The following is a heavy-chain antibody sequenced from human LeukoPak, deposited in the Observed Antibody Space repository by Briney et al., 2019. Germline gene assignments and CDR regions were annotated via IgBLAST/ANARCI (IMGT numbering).Heavy chain of an antibody. D-gene: IGHD1-7*01. CDR3: ARDSGFGTNAADP. CDR2: IKQDGSEA. CDR1: GFPFSSYA. Sequence: GGSLRLSCAASGFPFSSYAMSWVRQAPGKGLEWVANIKQDGSEAYYVDSVKGRFTISRDNAKNSLYLQMNSLRAEDTAVYYCARDSGFGTNAADPWGQGTLVTVSS. V-gene: IGHV3-7*03. J-gene: IGHJ5*02.